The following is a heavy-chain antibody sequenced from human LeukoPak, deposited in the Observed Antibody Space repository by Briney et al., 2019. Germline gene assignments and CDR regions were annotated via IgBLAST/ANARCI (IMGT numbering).Heavy chain of an antibody. CDR2: IRGNGDTI. CDR1: GFTFSSYE. Sequence: SGGSLRLSCAASGFTFSSYEMNWVRQAPGKGLEWVSYIRGNGDTIYYADSVKGRFTISRDNAKKSLYLRMNSLRVEDTAVYYCVSAYGGLLDHWGQGTLVSVSS. D-gene: IGHD3-10*01. J-gene: IGHJ4*02. CDR3: VSAYGGLLDH. V-gene: IGHV3-48*03.